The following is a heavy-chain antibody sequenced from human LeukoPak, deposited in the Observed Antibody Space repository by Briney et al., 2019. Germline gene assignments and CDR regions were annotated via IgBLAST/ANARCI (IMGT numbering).Heavy chain of an antibody. CDR3: ARGVVDCSSTSCYGGSYYYYYMDV. CDR1: GYTFTSYY. Sequence: ASVKVSCKASGYTFTSYYMHWVRQAPGQGLEWMGIFNPSGGSTSYAQKFQGRVTMTRDMSTSTVYMELSSLRSEDTAVYYCARGVVDCSSTSCYGGSYYYYYMDVWGKGTTVTVSS. CDR2: FNPSGGST. J-gene: IGHJ6*03. D-gene: IGHD2-2*01. V-gene: IGHV1-46*01.